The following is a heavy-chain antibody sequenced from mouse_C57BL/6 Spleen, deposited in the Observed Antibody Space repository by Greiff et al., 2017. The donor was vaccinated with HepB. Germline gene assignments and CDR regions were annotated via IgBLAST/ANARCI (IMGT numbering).Heavy chain of an antibody. CDR1: GFTFSDYG. V-gene: IGHV5-17*01. CDR2: ISSGSSTI. J-gene: IGHJ4*01. D-gene: IGHD4-1*01. CDR3: ARDGTGTDYYAMDY. Sequence: EVHLVESGGGLVKPGGSLKLSCAASGFTFSDYGMHWVRQAPEKGLEWVAYISSGSSTIYYADTVKGRFTISRDNAKNTLFLQMTSLRSEDTAMYYCARDGTGTDYYAMDYWGQGTSVTVSS.